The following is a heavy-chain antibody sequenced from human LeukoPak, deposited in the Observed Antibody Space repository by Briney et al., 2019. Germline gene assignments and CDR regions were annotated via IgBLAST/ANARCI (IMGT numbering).Heavy chain of an antibody. CDR1: GFTLSSYA. J-gene: IGHJ4*02. D-gene: IGHD6-13*01. CDR3: AKLSAAGPRGYFDY. CDR2: ISGSSAGT. V-gene: IGHV3-23*01. Sequence: PGGSLRLSCAASGFTLSSYAMSWVRQAPGKGLEWVSGISGSSAGTYYADSVKGRLTISRDNSKNTLYLQMNSLRAEDTAVYYCAKLSAAGPRGYFDYWGQGTLVTVSS.